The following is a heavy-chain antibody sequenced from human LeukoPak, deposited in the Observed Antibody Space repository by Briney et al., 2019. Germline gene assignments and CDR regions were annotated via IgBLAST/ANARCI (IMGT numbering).Heavy chain of an antibody. Sequence: GASVKVPCKASRYTFTGSYIHWVRQAPGQGLEWMGRINPNSGDTNYAQKFQGRVTMSRDTSISTAYMELSRLRSDDTAVYYCAREINSSAYYWGQGTLVTVSS. D-gene: IGHD3-22*01. J-gene: IGHJ4*02. V-gene: IGHV1-2*06. CDR1: RYTFTGSY. CDR3: AREINSSAYY. CDR2: INPNSGDT.